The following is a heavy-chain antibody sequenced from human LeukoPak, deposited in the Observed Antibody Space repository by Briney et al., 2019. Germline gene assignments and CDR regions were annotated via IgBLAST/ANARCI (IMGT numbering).Heavy chain of an antibody. CDR2: INPDSGET. J-gene: IGHJ4*02. CDR3: ATDECTGVAHCLINY. V-gene: IGHV1-2*02. Sequence: ASVKVSCKASGYTFSAHYIYWVRQAPGQGLEWMGWINPDSGETNYAQNFKGRVTMSRDTSITTAYMDLTSLRSDDTAVYFCATDECTGVAHCLINYWGLGTLVTVSS. CDR1: GYTFSAHY. D-gene: IGHD2-8*02.